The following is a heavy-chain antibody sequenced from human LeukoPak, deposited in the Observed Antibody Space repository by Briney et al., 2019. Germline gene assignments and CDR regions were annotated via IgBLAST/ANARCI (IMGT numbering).Heavy chain of an antibody. D-gene: IGHD3-22*01. Sequence: GGSLRLSCAASGFTFTTYAMSWVRHAPGKGLEWVSAISGSGGSTYYADSVKGRFTISRDNSKNTLYLQMNSLRAEDTAVYYCARRCYDSSGFDYWGQGTLVTVSS. CDR3: ARRCYDSSGFDY. V-gene: IGHV3-23*01. J-gene: IGHJ4*02. CDR1: GFTFTTYA. CDR2: ISGSGGST.